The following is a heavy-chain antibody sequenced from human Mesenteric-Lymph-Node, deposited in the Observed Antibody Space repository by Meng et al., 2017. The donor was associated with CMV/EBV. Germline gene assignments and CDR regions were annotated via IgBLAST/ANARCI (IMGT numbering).Heavy chain of an antibody. CDR3: ARGIDYGDYFDF. CDR2: IYSVSST. Sequence: WAASGVTVSNNYMSWVRKAPGKGLEWVSVIYSVSSTYYADSGKGRFIISRDNSRNTLYLQMNSLRADDTAVYYCARGIDYGDYFDFWGRGTLVTVSS. D-gene: IGHD4-17*01. CDR1: GVTVSNNY. J-gene: IGHJ4*02. V-gene: IGHV3-66*01.